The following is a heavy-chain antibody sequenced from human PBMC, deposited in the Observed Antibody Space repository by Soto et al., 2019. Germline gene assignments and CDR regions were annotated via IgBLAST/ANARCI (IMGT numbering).Heavy chain of an antibody. CDR2: ISSSSSYI. CDR1: GFTFSSNR. Sequence: EVQLVESGGGLVKPGGSRRLPWEASGFTFSSNRMTGAGQAPGKGLGWVSSISSSSSYIYYADSVKGRFTISRDNAKNSLYLQMNSLRAEDTAVYYCARVGGQLVPGFDYWGQGTLVTVSS. J-gene: IGHJ4*02. D-gene: IGHD6-6*01. V-gene: IGHV3-21*01. CDR3: ARVGGQLVPGFDY.